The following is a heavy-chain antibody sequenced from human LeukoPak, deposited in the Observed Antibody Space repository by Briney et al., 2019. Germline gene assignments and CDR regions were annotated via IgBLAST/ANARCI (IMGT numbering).Heavy chain of an antibody. V-gene: IGHV4-30-4*08. CDR1: GGSISSGDYY. Sequence: PSQTLSLTCTVSGGSISSGDYYWSWIRQPPGKGLEWIGYIYYSGSTYYNPSLKSRVTISVDTSKNQFSLKLSSVTAADTAVYYCASSPYDSSGYQPDAFDIWGQGTMVTVSS. D-gene: IGHD3-22*01. J-gene: IGHJ3*02. CDR2: IYYSGST. CDR3: ASSPYDSSGYQPDAFDI.